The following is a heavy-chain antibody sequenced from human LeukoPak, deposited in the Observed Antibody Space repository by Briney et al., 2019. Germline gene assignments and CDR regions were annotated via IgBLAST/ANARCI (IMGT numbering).Heavy chain of an antibody. CDR1: GFTFSTYG. CDR3: ARGLYRSGYYFDY. V-gene: IGHV3-33*01. J-gene: IGHJ4*02. Sequence: HPGGSLRLSCAASGFTFSTYGMNWVRQAPGRGLEWMAVIWYDGSIKNYADSVKGRFTISGDNSKNTLYLQMSSLRAEDTAVYYCARGLYRSGYYFDYWGQGTLVTVSS. D-gene: IGHD6-25*01. CDR2: IWYDGSIK.